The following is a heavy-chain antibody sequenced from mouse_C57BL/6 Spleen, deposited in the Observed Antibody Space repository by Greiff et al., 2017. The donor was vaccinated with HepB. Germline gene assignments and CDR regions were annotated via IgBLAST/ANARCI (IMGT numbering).Heavy chain of an antibody. Sequence: QVQLQQPGAELVRPGSSVKLSCKASGYTFTSYWMHWVKQRPIQGLEWIGNIDPSDSETHYNQKFKDKATFTVDKSSSTVYMQLSSLTSEDSAVYYCTLSGDYVGFAYWGQGTLVTVSA. CDR1: GYTFTSYW. V-gene: IGHV1-52*01. CDR3: TLSGDYVGFAY. CDR2: IDPSDSET. J-gene: IGHJ3*01. D-gene: IGHD2-4*01.